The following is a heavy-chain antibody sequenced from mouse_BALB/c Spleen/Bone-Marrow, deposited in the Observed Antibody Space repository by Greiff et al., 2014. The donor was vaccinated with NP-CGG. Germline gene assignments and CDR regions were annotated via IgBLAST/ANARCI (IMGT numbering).Heavy chain of an antibody. D-gene: IGHD1-1*02. CDR3: ARSGERYGAMDY. V-gene: IGHV5-4*02. CDR1: GFTFSDYY. J-gene: IGHJ4*01. CDR2: ISDGGSYT. Sequence: DVKLVESGGGLVKPGGSLKLSCAASGFTFSDYYMYWVRQAPEKRLEWVATISDGGSYTYYPDSVKGRFTISRDNAKNNLCLQMSSLKSEDTAMYYCARSGERYGAMDYWGQGTSVTVFS.